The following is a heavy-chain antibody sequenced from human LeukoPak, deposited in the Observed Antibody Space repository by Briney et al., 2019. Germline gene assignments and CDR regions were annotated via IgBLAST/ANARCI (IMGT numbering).Heavy chain of an antibody. CDR1: GGSFSGYY. V-gene: IGHV4-34*01. Sequence: SDTLSLTCAVYGGSFSGYYWSWIRHPPGKGLEWIREINHSGSTNSNPSLKSRVTISVHTSKNQFSLKLTSVTAADTAVYYCARGPLRGYCSGGSCYYGLFDYWGQGTLVTVSS. CDR2: INHSGST. CDR3: ARGPLRGYCSGGSCYYGLFDY. J-gene: IGHJ4*02. D-gene: IGHD2-15*01.